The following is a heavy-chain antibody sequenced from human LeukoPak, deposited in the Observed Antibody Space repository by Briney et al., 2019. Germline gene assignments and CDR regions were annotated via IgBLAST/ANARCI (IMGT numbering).Heavy chain of an antibody. Sequence: GGSLRLSCAASGFTFSSYAMSWVRQAPGKGLEWVSAISGSGGSTYYADSVKGRFTISRDNSKNTLYLQMNSLRAEDTAVYYCARDIVVVSYYFDYWGQGTLVTVSS. J-gene: IGHJ4*02. CDR3: ARDIVVVSYYFDY. D-gene: IGHD2-2*01. V-gene: IGHV3-23*01. CDR1: GFTFSSYA. CDR2: ISGSGGST.